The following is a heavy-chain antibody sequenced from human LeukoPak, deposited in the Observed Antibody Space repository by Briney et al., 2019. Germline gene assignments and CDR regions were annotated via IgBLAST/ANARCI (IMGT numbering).Heavy chain of an antibody. D-gene: IGHD3-10*01. CDR3: VKEAYYGWGSSPTFYFDY. CDR2: IKLDGSEK. CDR1: GFTFGKYW. V-gene: IGHV3-7*01. J-gene: IGHJ4*02. Sequence: GGSLRLSCVASGFTFGKYWMSWVRQAPGKGLEWVANIKLDGSEKSYVDSVKGRFTISRDNSRNTVFLQMNRLRPEDTAVYYCVKEAYYGWGSSPTFYFDYWGQGTRVTVSS.